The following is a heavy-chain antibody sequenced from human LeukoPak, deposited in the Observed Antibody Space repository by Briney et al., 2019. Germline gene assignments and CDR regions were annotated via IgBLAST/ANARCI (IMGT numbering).Heavy chain of an antibody. CDR2: IYSGGGT. Sequence: GGSLRLSYAASGFTVSTNYMSWVRQAPGKGLEWVTLIYSGGGTYYADSVKGRFTLSRDSSRNSLCLQMNSLRVEDTAVYYCAAPEEPRFRTKGAFDIWGQGTMVTVSP. CDR1: GFTVSTNY. J-gene: IGHJ3*02. V-gene: IGHV3-66*01. D-gene: IGHD1-14*01. CDR3: AAPEEPRFRTKGAFDI.